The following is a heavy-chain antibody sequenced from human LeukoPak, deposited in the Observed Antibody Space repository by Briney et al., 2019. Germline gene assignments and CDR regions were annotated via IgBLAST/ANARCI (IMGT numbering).Heavy chain of an antibody. Sequence: SETLSLTCTVSGGSISSYYGSWIRQPAGKGLEWIGRIYTSGSTNYNPSLKSRVTMSVHTSKNQFSLKLSSVTAADTAVYYCARDAGETNNYYYYYMDVWGKGTTVTVSS. CDR2: IYTSGST. D-gene: IGHD1/OR15-1a*01. CDR1: GGSISSYY. J-gene: IGHJ6*03. CDR3: ARDAGETNNYYYYYMDV. V-gene: IGHV4-4*07.